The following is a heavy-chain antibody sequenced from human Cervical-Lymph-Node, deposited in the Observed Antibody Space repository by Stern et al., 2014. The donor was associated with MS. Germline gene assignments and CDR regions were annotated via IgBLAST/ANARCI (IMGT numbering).Heavy chain of an antibody. J-gene: IGHJ4*02. CDR3: ARQPVTGTTPFDY. Sequence: QVQLQESGPGLVKPSETLSLTCVVSGASMDSSTSYWAWIRQPPGKGLEWIGNFHHSGSTHYNPSLKSRVTISGDTSKNQLSLRMTSPTAADTALYFCARQPVTGTTPFDYWGQGTRVTVSS. CDR2: FHHSGST. V-gene: IGHV4-39*01. CDR1: GASMDSSTSY. D-gene: IGHD1-7*01.